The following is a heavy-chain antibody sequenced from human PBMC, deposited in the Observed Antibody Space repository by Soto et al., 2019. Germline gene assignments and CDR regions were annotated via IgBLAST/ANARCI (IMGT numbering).Heavy chain of an antibody. Sequence: QVHLVESGGGVVQPGGSLRLSCAGSGFTFSDYGMHWVRQAPGKGLEWVAVLWYDGSGEYYTDSVRGRFTISRVNSKNTRYLQMNHLRDEDTGVYYCARDSVRFLEHFSKDYFDYWGQGTRVTVSS. J-gene: IGHJ4*02. CDR2: LWYDGSGE. V-gene: IGHV3-33*08. CDR1: GFTFSDYG. CDR3: ARDSVRFLEHFSKDYFDY. D-gene: IGHD3-3*01.